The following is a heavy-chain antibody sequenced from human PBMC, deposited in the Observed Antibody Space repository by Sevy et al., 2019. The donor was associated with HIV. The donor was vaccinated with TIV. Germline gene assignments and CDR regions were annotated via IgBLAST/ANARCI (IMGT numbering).Heavy chain of an antibody. CDR2: ISYDGSNK. CDR3: AREIEYYYDSSGYSPWFDP. D-gene: IGHD3-22*01. CDR1: GFTFSSYA. J-gene: IGHJ5*02. Sequence: GGSLRLSCAASGFTFSSYAMHWVRQAPGKGLEWVAVISYDGSNKYYADSVKGRFIISRDNSKNTLYLQMNSLRAEDTAVYYCAREIEYYYDSSGYSPWFDPWGQGTLVTVSS. V-gene: IGHV3-30-3*01.